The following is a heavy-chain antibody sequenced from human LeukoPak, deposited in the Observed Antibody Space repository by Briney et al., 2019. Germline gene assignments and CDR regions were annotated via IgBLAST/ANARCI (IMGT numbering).Heavy chain of an antibody. J-gene: IGHJ4*02. D-gene: IGHD3-3*02. CDR3: ARQPHFLSAIDN. CDR2: IYAGHSDT. Sequence: GESLQISCKGSGYSFTTYSIGWVRQMPGKGLEWMGIIYAGHSDTAYSPSFQGQVTISSDKSINTAYLQWNSLKASDTAMYFCARQPHFLSAIDNWGQGTLVTVSS. CDR1: GYSFTTYS. V-gene: IGHV5-51*01.